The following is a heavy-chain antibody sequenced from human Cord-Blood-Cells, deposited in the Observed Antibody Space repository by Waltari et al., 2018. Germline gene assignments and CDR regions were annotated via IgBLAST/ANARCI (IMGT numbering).Heavy chain of an antibody. CDR3: AREESSSWPNWFDP. CDR1: GFTFSSSW. V-gene: IGHV3-7*01. CDR2: IKQDGSEK. D-gene: IGHD6-13*01. Sequence: EVQLVESGGGLVQPGRSMRLSCAASGFTFSSSWMSWVCPAPGKGLEWVANIKQDGSEKYYVDSVKGRFTISRDNAKNSLYLQMNSLRAEDTAVYYCAREESSSWPNWFDPWDQGTLVTVSS. J-gene: IGHJ5*02.